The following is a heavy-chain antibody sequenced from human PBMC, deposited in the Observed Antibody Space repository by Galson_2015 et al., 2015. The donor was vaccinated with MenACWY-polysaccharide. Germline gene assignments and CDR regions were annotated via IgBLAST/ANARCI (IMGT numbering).Heavy chain of an antibody. Sequence: SVKVSCKASGYKFSSYDINWVRQASGQGLEWMGWMNPNSGNTGYAQKFQGRVTMTSSSAMRTAFMELSSLRSEDTAVYYCARIIARKYTFADSWGQGTLVTVSS. CDR3: ARIIARKYTFADS. J-gene: IGHJ4*02. CDR2: MNPNSGNT. D-gene: IGHD2-21*01. CDR1: GYKFSSYD. V-gene: IGHV1-8*01.